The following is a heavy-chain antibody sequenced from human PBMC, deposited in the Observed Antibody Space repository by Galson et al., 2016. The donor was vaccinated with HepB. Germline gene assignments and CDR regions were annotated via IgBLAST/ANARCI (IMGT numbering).Heavy chain of an antibody. Sequence: PALVKPTQTLTLTCTFSGFSLSTSGVGVGRIRQSPGKALEWLALIYWDADKRYSPSLKSRVTITKDTSKHQVVLIMTNMDPGDTATYYCANSRVGATGDYYYGMDVWGQGTTVTVSS. CDR1: GFSLSTSGVG. V-gene: IGHV2-5*02. J-gene: IGHJ6*02. D-gene: IGHD1-26*01. CDR3: ANSRVGATGDYYYGMDV. CDR2: IYWDADK.